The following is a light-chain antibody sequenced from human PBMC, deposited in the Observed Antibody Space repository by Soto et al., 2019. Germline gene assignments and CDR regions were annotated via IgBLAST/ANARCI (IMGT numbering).Light chain of an antibody. J-gene: IGLJ2*01. CDR2: LNSDGSH. V-gene: IGLV4-69*01. Sequence: QTVVTQSPSASASLGASVKLTCTLSSGHRSYAIAWHQQQPEKGPRYLMKLNSDGSHSKGDGIPDRFSGSSSGAERYLTISSLQSEDEADYYCQTWGTGKEVVFGGGTKLTVL. CDR3: QTWGTGKEVV. CDR1: SGHRSYA.